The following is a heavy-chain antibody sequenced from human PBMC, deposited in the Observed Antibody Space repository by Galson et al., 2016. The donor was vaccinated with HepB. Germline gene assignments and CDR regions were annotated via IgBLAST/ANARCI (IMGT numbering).Heavy chain of an antibody. D-gene: IGHD2-21*02. Sequence: SETLSLTCAMSGGSFSGYYWTWIRQSPGKGLEWIGEITYSGETNFNPSLKRRLSVSVDMAKKHLSLNLTSVTAADTAIYYCARGPLKSAADPRDFWYFDLWGRGTLGTVSS. J-gene: IGHJ2*01. CDR1: GGSFSGYY. CDR3: ARGPLKSAADPRDFWYFDL. V-gene: IGHV4-34*01. CDR2: ITYSGET.